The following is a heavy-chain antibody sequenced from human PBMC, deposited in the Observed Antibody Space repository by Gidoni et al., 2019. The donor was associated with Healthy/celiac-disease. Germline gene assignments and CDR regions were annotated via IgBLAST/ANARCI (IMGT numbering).Heavy chain of an antibody. CDR1: GYTFTGYY. J-gene: IGHJ3*02. CDR3: ARASTQWLVFAFDI. Sequence: QVQLVQSGAAVKKPGASVKVSCKASGYTFTGYYMHWVRQAPGQGLEWMGWINPNRGGTNYAQKFQGRVTMTRDTSISTAYMELSRLRSDDTAVYYCARASTQWLVFAFDIWGQGTMVTVSS. CDR2: INPNRGGT. D-gene: IGHD6-19*01. V-gene: IGHV1-2*02.